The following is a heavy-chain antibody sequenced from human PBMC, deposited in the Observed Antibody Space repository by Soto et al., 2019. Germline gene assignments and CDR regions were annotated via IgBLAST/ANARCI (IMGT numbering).Heavy chain of an antibody. CDR2: IIPLFGTP. V-gene: IGHV1-69*01. Sequence: QVQVLQSGVAVRRPGSSVKVSCKASGDTFTNCVISWVLQSPGQGLEWMGGIIPLFGTPDFAQRFQGRLTITTDESTTKAYMALSSLRSEDTATYYWAAELGLGNLSVVWGQGTTVIVS. CDR3: AAELGLGNLSVV. D-gene: IGHD7-27*01. J-gene: IGHJ6*02. CDR1: GDTFTNCV.